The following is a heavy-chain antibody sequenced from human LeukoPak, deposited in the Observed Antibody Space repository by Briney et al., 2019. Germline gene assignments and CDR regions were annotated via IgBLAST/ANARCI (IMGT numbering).Heavy chain of an antibody. V-gene: IGHV3-23*01. CDR3: TKVQLTAVVITTPFDG. D-gene: IGHD3-22*01. CDR2: ISGSGGNT. J-gene: IGHJ4*02. Sequence: PGGSLRLSCAASGFTFSNFAMSWVRPAPGEGLEWVSAISGSGGNTYNTDSVRGPFTISRDNTTTTLYLHMNSSRAEDTPVYYSTKVQLTAVVITTPFDGGGQPVLVSAS. CDR1: GFTFSNFA.